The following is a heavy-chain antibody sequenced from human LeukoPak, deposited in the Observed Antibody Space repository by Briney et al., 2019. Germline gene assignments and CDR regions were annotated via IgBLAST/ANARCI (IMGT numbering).Heavy chain of an antibody. CDR1: GFTFSSYW. Sequence: GGSLRLSCAASGFTFSSYWMSWVGQAPGRGREGVANIKQDGSEKYYVDSVRGRFTISRDNAKNCLYLQMNSLRAENTALYYCAKDIEMVTVLHAFDIWRQGTMVTVSS. CDR2: IKQDGSEK. CDR3: AKDIEMVTVLHAFDI. J-gene: IGHJ3*02. V-gene: IGHV3-7*03. D-gene: IGHD5-24*01.